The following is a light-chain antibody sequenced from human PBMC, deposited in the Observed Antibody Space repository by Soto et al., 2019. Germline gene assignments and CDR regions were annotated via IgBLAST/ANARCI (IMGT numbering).Light chain of an antibody. CDR3: QAWDSSGV. V-gene: IGLV3-1*01. J-gene: IGLJ2*01. CDR1: KLGDKY. CDR2: QDS. Sequence: SYELTQPPSVSVSPGQTASITCSGDKLGDKYASWYQQKPGQSPVLVIYQDSKRPSGIPERFSGSNSGSTATLTISGTQAMDEADYYCQAWDSSGVFGGGTQLTVL.